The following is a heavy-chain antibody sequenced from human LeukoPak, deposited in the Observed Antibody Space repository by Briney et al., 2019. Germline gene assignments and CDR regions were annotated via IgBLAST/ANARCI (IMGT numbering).Heavy chain of an antibody. Sequence: SETLSLTCTVSGGSISSYYWSWIRQPPGKGLEWIGYIYYSGSTNYYPSLKSRVTISVDTSKNQFSLKLSSVTAADTAVYYCARSGGKDYGGNSRKYGMDLWGQGTTVTVSS. V-gene: IGHV4-59*08. J-gene: IGHJ6*02. D-gene: IGHD4-23*01. CDR1: GGSISSYY. CDR2: IYYSGST. CDR3: ARSGGKDYGGNSRKYGMDL.